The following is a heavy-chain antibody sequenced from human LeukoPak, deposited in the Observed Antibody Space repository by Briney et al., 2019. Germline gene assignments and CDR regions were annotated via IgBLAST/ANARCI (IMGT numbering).Heavy chain of an antibody. CDR2: ISGSGGST. CDR3: ARASYWSRIDY. J-gene: IGHJ4*02. V-gene: IGHV3-23*01. D-gene: IGHD1-26*01. Sequence: GGSLRLSCAASGFTFSSYAMSWVRQAPGKGLEWVSAISGSGGSTYYADSVKGRFTISRDNAKNTLYLQMNSLRAEDTAVYYCARASYWSRIDYWGQGTLVTVSS. CDR1: GFTFSSYA.